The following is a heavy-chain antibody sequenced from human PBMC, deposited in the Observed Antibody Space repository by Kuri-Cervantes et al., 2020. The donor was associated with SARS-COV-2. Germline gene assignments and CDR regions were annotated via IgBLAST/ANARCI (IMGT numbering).Heavy chain of an antibody. CDR1: GGSISDYY. D-gene: IGHD2-2*01. CDR2: IYYTGGT. V-gene: IGHV4-59*01. Sequence: GSLRLSCTVSGGSISDYYWSWIRQPPGKGLEWIGDIYYTGGTSYNPSLKSRVAISVDTSKNQFSLKLTSVTAADTAVYYCARDCSTADCKTFGYYWGRGTLVTVSS. J-gene: IGHJ4*02. CDR3: ARDCSTADCKTFGYY.